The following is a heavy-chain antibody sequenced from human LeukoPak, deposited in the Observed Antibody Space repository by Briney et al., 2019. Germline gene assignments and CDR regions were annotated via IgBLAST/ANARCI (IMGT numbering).Heavy chain of an antibody. CDR2: INHSGST. V-gene: IGHV4-39*07. CDR3: ARGKGSGWTFDY. J-gene: IGHJ4*02. CDR1: GGSISSSGYY. D-gene: IGHD6-19*01. Sequence: SETLSLTCKDSGGSISSSGYYWGWIRQPPGKGLEWIGEINHSGSTNYNPSLKSRVTISVDTSKNQFSLKLSSVTAADTAVYYCARGKGSGWTFDYWGQGTLVAVSS.